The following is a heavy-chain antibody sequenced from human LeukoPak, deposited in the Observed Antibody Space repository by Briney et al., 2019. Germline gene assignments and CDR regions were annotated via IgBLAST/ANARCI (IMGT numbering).Heavy chain of an antibody. Sequence: SETLSLTCTVSGGSISSGGYYWSWIRQHPGKGLEWIGYIYYSGSTYYNPSLKSRVTISVDTSKNQFSLKLSSVTAADTAVYYCARDTADILTAGVAFDIWGQGTMVTVSS. CDR2: IYYSGST. V-gene: IGHV4-31*03. CDR3: ARDTADILTAGVAFDI. D-gene: IGHD3-9*01. CDR1: GGSISSGGYY. J-gene: IGHJ3*02.